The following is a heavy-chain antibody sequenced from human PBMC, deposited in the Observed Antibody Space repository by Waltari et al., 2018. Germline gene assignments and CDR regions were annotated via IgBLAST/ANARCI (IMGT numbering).Heavy chain of an antibody. Sequence: QVQLQESGPGLVKPSETLSLTCAVSGYSISSGYYWGWIRPPPGKGLEWIVSIYHSGRTYYNPSLKSRVTRSVDTSKNQFSLKLSSVTAADTAVYYCARGRAYSYGPFDYWGQGTLVTVSS. J-gene: IGHJ4*02. D-gene: IGHD5-18*01. V-gene: IGHV4-38-2*01. CDR1: GYSISSGYY. CDR2: IYHSGRT. CDR3: ARGRAYSYGPFDY.